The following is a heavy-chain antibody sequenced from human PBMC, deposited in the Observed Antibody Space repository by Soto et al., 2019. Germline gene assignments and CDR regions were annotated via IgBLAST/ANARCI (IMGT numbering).Heavy chain of an antibody. CDR2: VSHDGRNT. Sequence: GGSLRLSCAASGFTFSDYAMHWVRQAPGKGLEWVAVVSHDGRNTHYADSVKGRFTISRDNAKNSLYLQMNSLRAEDTAVYYCARDRDIVVVPAAQDSVDHYYGMDVWGQGTTVTVSS. CDR1: GFTFSDYA. CDR3: ARDRDIVVVPAAQDSVDHYYGMDV. D-gene: IGHD2-2*01. J-gene: IGHJ6*02. V-gene: IGHV3-30*04.